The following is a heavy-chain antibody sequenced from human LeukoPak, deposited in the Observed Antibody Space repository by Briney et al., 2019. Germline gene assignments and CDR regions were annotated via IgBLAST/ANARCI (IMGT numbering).Heavy chain of an antibody. Sequence: TGGSLRLSCVASGFTFGSYSMNWVRQAPGKGLEWVSYISSGSSIMYYADSVKGRFSISRDNAKNSLFLRMDSLRDDDTAVYYCARGIYDSVGLYFDLWGQGTLVTVSS. D-gene: IGHD3-16*01. CDR1: GFTFGSYS. CDR3: ARGIYDSVGLYFDL. J-gene: IGHJ4*02. V-gene: IGHV3-48*02. CDR2: ISSGSSIM.